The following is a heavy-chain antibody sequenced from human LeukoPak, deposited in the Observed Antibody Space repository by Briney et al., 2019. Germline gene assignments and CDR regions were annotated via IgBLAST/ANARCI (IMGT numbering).Heavy chain of an antibody. D-gene: IGHD3-10*01. V-gene: IGHV5-51*01. CDR2: IYPGDSDT. CDR3: YITMVRGVIIANQKRFDP. Sequence: GESLQISCKGSGYSFTSYWIGWGRQMPGKGLEWMGIIYPGDSDTRYSPSFQGQVTISADKSISTAYLQWSSLKASDTAMYYCYITMVRGVIIANQKRFDPWGQGTLVTVSS. J-gene: IGHJ5*02. CDR1: GYSFTSYW.